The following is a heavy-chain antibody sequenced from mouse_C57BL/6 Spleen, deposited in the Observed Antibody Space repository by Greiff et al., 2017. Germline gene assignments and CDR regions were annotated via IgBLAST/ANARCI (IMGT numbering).Heavy chain of an antibody. Sequence: VQLQQPGAELVKPGASVKLSCKASGYTFTSYWMQWVKQRPGQGLEWIGEIDPADSYTNYNQKFKGKATLTVDTSSSTAYMKLSSLTSEDSAVYYGARGVLRGGYFDDWGTGTTVTVSS. V-gene: IGHV1-50*01. CDR1: GYTFTSYW. J-gene: IGHJ1*03. D-gene: IGHD1-1*01. CDR3: ARGVLRGGYFDD. CDR2: IDPADSYT.